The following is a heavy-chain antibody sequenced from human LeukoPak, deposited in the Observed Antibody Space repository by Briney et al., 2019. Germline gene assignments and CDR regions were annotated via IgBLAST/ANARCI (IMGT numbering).Heavy chain of an antibody. CDR1: GFTFSSYA. V-gene: IGHV3-23*01. Sequence: GGSLRLSCAASGFTFSSYAMSWVRQAPGKGLEWVTAISGGGGTTYYADSVKGRFTISRDNSKNMLYLQMNSLRAEDTAVYYCAKESRTIAVAGADCWGQGTLVTVSS. J-gene: IGHJ4*02. CDR2: ISGGGGTT. CDR3: AKESRTIAVAGADC. D-gene: IGHD6-19*01.